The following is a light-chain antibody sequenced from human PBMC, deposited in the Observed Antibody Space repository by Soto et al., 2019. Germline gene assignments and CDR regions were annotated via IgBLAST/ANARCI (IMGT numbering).Light chain of an antibody. CDR2: DVS. Sequence: QSVLTQPASVSGSPGQSITISCTGTSSDVGGYNYVSWYQQHPGKAPKLMIYDVSNRPSGVSNRFSGSKSGNTASLTISGLKAEYEADYYCSSYTSSSTPVVFGGGTKLTVL. CDR1: SSDVGGYNY. V-gene: IGLV2-14*01. CDR3: SSYTSSSTPVV. J-gene: IGLJ2*01.